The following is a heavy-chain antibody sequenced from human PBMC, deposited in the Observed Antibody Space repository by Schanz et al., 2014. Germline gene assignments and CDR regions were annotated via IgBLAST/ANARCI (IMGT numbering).Heavy chain of an antibody. Sequence: QLQLQESGPGLVKPSETLSLTCTVSGGSISSSSYYWGWIRQPPGKGLEWIGSIYYSGSTYYNPSPKTRVTIPADTSKNHFSLKLSFVTAADTAVYYCARHPITSIWGQGTLVTVSS. CDR2: IYYSGST. CDR1: GGSISSSSYY. J-gene: IGHJ4*02. V-gene: IGHV4-39*01. D-gene: IGHD1-20*01. CDR3: ARHPITSI.